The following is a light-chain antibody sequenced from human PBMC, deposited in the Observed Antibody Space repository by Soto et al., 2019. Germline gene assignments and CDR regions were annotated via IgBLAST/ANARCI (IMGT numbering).Light chain of an antibody. Sequence: QPVLTQPPSVSGAPGQRVSISCTGSSSNLGAGYHAHWYQLLPGRAPKLLIYGNNNRPSGVPDRFSGSKSGTSASLAITGFQAEDEADYYCQSFDTSLSGSRVFGGGTKVTVL. J-gene: IGLJ3*02. CDR2: GNN. CDR1: SSNLGAGYH. V-gene: IGLV1-40*01. CDR3: QSFDTSLSGSRV.